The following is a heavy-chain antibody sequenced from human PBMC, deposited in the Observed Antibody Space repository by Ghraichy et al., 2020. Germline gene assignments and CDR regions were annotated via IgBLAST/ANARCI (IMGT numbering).Heavy chain of an antibody. CDR1: GDSVSSNSAA. CDR3: ARHYYDSSGYRADYYGMDV. V-gene: IGHV6-1*01. J-gene: IGHJ6*02. Sequence: SQTLSLTCAISGDSVSSNSAAWNWIRQSPSRGLEWLGRTYYRSKWYNDYVVSVKSRITINPDTSKNQFSLQLNSVTPEDTAVYYCARHYYDSSGYRADYYGMDVWGQGTTVTVSS. D-gene: IGHD3-22*01. CDR2: TYYRSKWYN.